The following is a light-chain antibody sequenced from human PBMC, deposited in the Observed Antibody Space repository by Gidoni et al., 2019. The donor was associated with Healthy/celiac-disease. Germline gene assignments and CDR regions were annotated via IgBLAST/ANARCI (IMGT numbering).Light chain of an antibody. J-gene: IGLJ2*01. V-gene: IGLV1-47*01. CDR1: SSNLGSNY. Sequence: QSVLTQPPSASGTPGQRVTISCSGSSSNLGSNYVYWYQQLPGTAPKRLIYRNNQRPSGVPDRFSGSKSGTSASLAISGLRSEDEADYYCAAWDDSLSGPRVFGGGTKLTVL. CDR2: RNN. CDR3: AAWDDSLSGPRV.